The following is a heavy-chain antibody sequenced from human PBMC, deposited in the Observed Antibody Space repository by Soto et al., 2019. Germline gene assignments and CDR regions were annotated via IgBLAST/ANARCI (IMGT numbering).Heavy chain of an antibody. CDR2: IIPIFGTA. J-gene: IGHJ2*01. V-gene: IGHV1-69*01. CDR1: GGTFSSYA. D-gene: IGHD1-26*01. Sequence: QVQLVQSGAEVKKPGSSVKVSCKASGGTFSSYAISWVRQAPGQGLEWMGGIIPIFGTANYAQKFQGRVTITADESTSTAYMELSSLRSDDTDVDYCARVRGSYSGFDWYFDLWGRGTLVTVSS. CDR3: ARVRGSYSGFDWYFDL.